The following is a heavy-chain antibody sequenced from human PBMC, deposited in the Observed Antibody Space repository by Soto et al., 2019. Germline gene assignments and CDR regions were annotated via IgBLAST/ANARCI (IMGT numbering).Heavy chain of an antibody. CDR3: ASSLGSGWNDAFDI. CDR1: GGSISSSSYY. CDR2: IYYSGST. J-gene: IGHJ3*02. Sequence: SETLSLTCTVSGGSISSSSYYWGWIRQPPGKGLEWIGSIYYSGSTYYNPSLKSRVTISVDTSKNQFSLKLSSVTAADTAVYYCASSLGSGWNDAFDIWGQGTMVTVSS. D-gene: IGHD6-19*01. V-gene: IGHV4-39*01.